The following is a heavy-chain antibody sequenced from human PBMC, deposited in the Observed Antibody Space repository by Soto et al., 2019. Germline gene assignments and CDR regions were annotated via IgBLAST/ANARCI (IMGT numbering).Heavy chain of an antibody. V-gene: IGHV3-23*01. J-gene: IGHJ4*02. D-gene: IGHD6-13*01. CDR1: GFTFSSYA. CDR3: AKDGSSSWSYYCDC. CDR2: IIGSGGTT. Sequence: LRLSCAASGFTFSSYAMSRVRQSPGKGLEWVSGIIGSGGTTYYADSVKGRFTISRDNSKNTLYLQMNSLRAEDTAVYYCAKDGSSSWSYYCDCWGQGTLVTVSS.